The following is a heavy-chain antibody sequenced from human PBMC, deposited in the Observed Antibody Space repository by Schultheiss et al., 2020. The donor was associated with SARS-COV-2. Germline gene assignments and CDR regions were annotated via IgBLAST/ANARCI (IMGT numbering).Heavy chain of an antibody. CDR1: GFPLRNYA. J-gene: IGHJ4*02. D-gene: IGHD6-13*01. CDR2: IKSDGSIT. Sequence: GGSLRLSCVVSGFPLRNYALHWVRQAPGKGLEWVSRIKSDGSITTYADSVKGRFTISRDNAKNSLYLQLSSLRAEDTAVYYCARDQAIVAAGTGTFVEYFDDWGQGTLVTVSS. CDR3: ARDQAIVAAGTGTFVEYFDD. V-gene: IGHV3-74*01.